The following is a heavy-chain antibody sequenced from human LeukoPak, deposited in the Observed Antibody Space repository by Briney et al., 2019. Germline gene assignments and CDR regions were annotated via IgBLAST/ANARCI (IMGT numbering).Heavy chain of an antibody. CDR1: GLTFSSDA. J-gene: IGHJ4*02. CDR3: ANDRGFDGSATYYFDY. CDR2: IGNSGASP. D-gene: IGHD3-10*01. V-gene: IGHV3-23*01. Sequence: GGSLRLSFAPSGLTFSSDAMNWVPQAPGKGLEGVSDIGNSGASPHYTDSLKGRFISSRDNSKNTLFLQINSLRDEGTVVYFCANDRGFDGSATYYFDYWGQGTMVTVSS.